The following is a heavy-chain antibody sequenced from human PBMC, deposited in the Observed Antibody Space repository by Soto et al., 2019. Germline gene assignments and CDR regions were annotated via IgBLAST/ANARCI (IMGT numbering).Heavy chain of an antibody. J-gene: IGHJ5*02. D-gene: IGHD3-10*01. Sequence: QVQLQQWGAGLLKPSETLSLTCAVYGGSFSGYYSSWIRQPTGKGLEWIGEINHSGSTNYTPCLKSRLTLSVDTSNNQFSLKLSSVTAAETAVYYCARGLRITMVRGVTFDLWGQGTLVSVSS. CDR2: INHSGST. V-gene: IGHV4-34*01. CDR3: ARGLRITMVRGVTFDL. CDR1: GGSFSGYY.